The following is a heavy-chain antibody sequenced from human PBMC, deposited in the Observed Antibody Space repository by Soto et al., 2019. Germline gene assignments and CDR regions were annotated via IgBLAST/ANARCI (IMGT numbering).Heavy chain of an antibody. CDR2: IYFNGNT. CDR1: AASFSKYY. J-gene: IGHJ4*02. CDR3: ASVTFGGIVLAH. D-gene: IGHD3-16*01. Sequence: LPLTCTVSAASFSKYYWTWIRQPPGKGLEWIGYIYFNGNTKYNPSLEGRLTISIDTSKKEFSLKLTSVTAADAAVYYCASVTFGGIVLAHWGQGTLVTVSS. V-gene: IGHV4-59*01.